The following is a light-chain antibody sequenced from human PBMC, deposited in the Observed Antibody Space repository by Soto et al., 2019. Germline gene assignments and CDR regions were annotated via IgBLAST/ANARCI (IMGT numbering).Light chain of an antibody. V-gene: IGKV3-20*01. J-gene: IGKJ2*01. Sequence: EIVLTQSPGTLSLSPWERATLSCRASQSVSSSYLAWYQQKPGQAPRLLIYGASSRATGIPDRFSGSGSGTDFTLTISRLEPEDFVVYYCQQYGSSPPLTFGQGTKLEIK. CDR3: QQYGSSPPLT. CDR2: GAS. CDR1: QSVSSSY.